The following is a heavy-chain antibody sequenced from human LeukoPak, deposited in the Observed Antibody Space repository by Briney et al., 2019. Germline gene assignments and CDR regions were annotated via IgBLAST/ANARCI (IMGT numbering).Heavy chain of an antibody. D-gene: IGHD2-15*01. V-gene: IGHV4-59*08. Sequence: SETLSLICTVSGGSITGYYWSWIQQPPGKGLEWIGYIHHSGSTDYNPSLKSRVTILVDTSKNQFSLKLSSVTAADTAVYYCVRTRSTWSNDPFDIWGQGTMVTVSS. J-gene: IGHJ3*02. CDR1: GGSITGYY. CDR3: VRTRSTWSNDPFDI. CDR2: IHHSGST.